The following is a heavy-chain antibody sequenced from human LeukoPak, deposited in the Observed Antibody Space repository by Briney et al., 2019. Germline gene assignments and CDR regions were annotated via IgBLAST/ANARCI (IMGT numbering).Heavy chain of an antibody. CDR3: AKDRRYYYYMDV. CDR2: IRYDGTNK. Sequence: GGSLRLSCAASGFTFSSYAMHWVRQAPGKGLEWVAFIRYDGTNKNYADSVKGRVTISRDNSKNTLYLQMNSLRAEDTAVYYCAKDRRYYYYMDVWGKGTTVTVSS. J-gene: IGHJ6*03. CDR1: GFTFSSYA. V-gene: IGHV3-30*02.